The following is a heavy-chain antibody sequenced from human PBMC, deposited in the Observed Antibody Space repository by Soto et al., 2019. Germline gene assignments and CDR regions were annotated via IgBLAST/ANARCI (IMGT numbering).Heavy chain of an antibody. D-gene: IGHD1-26*01. Sequence: QVQLQESGPGLVKPSQTLSLTCTVSGTTISSGDHYWSWIRQAPGKGLEWIGYMYYTGKTYYNTSLQSRVTLSVDTSENQFSLKMTSVTAADTAMYCCARVYGRGDYFDFWGRGTLVSVSS. J-gene: IGHJ4*02. V-gene: IGHV4-30-4*01. CDR2: MYYTGKT. CDR1: GTTISSGDHY. CDR3: ARVYGRGDYFDF.